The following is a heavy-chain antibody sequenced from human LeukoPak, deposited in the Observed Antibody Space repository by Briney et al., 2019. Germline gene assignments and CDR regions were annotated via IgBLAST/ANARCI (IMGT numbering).Heavy chain of an antibody. CDR3: ARESIAAAGDY. CDR1: GFTFSSYW. D-gene: IGHD6-13*01. Sequence: GGSLRLSCAASGFTFSSYWMSWVRQAPGKGLEWVSYISSSGSTIYYADSVKGRFTISRDNAKNSLYLQMNSLRAEDTAVYYCARESIAAAGDYWGQGTLVTVSS. CDR2: ISSSGSTI. J-gene: IGHJ4*02. V-gene: IGHV3-48*04.